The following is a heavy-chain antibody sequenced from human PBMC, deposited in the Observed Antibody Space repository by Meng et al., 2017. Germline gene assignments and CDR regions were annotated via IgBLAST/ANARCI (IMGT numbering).Heavy chain of an antibody. J-gene: IGHJ4*02. CDR1: GFTFSSYG. CDR3: ARTGIELGIVDV. Sequence: GESLKISCAASGFTFSSYGMHWVRQAPGKGLEWVAVIWYDGSNKYYADSVKGRFTISRDNSKNTLYLQMNSLRAEDTAVYYYARTGIELGIVDVWGQGTMVTVSS. D-gene: IGHD3-22*01. V-gene: IGHV3-33*01. CDR2: IWYDGSNK.